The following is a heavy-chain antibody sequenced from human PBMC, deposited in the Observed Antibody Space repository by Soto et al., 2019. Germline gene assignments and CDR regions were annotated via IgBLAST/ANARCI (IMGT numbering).Heavy chain of an antibody. D-gene: IGHD3-16*01. V-gene: IGHV4-4*02. CDR2: IYHTGIA. J-gene: IGHJ6*02. CDR3: VSKLGPYYYGLDV. CDR1: GDSITSNHW. Sequence: KTSETLSLTCTVYGDSITSNHWWSWVRQPPGKGPELIGEIYHTGIANYNPSLESRVAFSVDKSKNQFSLSLTSVTAADTAVYYCVSKLGPYYYGLDVWGQGTTVTVSS.